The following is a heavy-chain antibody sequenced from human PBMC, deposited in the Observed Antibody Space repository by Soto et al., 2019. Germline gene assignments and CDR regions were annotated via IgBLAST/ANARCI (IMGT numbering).Heavy chain of an antibody. CDR3: ARGGYSSSWEFDF. J-gene: IGHJ4*02. CDR2: VSPHSAST. V-gene: IGHV1-8*01. D-gene: IGHD1-26*01. Sequence: QVQLVQSGAEVRRPGASVRVSCKASGYTFTAYDINWVRQATGPGLEWMGWVSPHSASTGFAQKFRGRITMTTNTTIATAYRELTSRRPDDSAVYFCARGGYSSSWEFDFWGPGTLVTVSP. CDR1: GYTFTAYD.